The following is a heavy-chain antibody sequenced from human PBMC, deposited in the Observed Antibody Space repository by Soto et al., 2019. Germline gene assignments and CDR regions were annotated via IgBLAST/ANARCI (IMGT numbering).Heavy chain of an antibody. J-gene: IGHJ3*02. D-gene: IGHD3-3*01. V-gene: IGHV3-23*01. CDR2: ISGNGGRT. CDR3: AKDLVEDGNFGEHCAFDI. Sequence: LVLQDPGKVLELFSSISGNGGRTYYAGSVKGRFTISRDNSKNTLYLKMNRLRAEETAVYYCAKDLVEDGNFGEHCAFDIWRNGTIDIV.